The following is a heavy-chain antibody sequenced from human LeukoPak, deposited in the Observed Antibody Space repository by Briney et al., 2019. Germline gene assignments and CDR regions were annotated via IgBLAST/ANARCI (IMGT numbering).Heavy chain of an antibody. J-gene: IGHJ3*02. CDR2: ISAYNGNT. Sequence: GASVKVSCKASGYTFTSYGISWVRQAPGQGLEWMGWISAYNGNTNYAQKLQGRVTMTTDTSTSTAYMELRSLRSDDTAVYYCARDLMVRGVIITGDAFDIWGQGTMVTVSS. CDR1: GYTFTSYG. V-gene: IGHV1-18*01. D-gene: IGHD3-10*01. CDR3: ARDLMVRGVIITGDAFDI.